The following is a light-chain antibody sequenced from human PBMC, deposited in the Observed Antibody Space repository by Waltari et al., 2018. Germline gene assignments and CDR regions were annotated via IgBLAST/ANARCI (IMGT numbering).Light chain of an antibody. CDR1: QSVLYSSNNKNY. CDR2: WAS. V-gene: IGKV4-1*01. Sequence: DIVVTKSPDSLAVSLGERATINCKSSQSVLYSSNNKNYLAWYQQKPGQPPKLLIYWASTRESGVPDRFSGSGSGTDFTLTISSLQAEDVAVYYCQQYYSTIFTFGPGTKVDI. CDR3: QQYYSTIFT. J-gene: IGKJ3*01.